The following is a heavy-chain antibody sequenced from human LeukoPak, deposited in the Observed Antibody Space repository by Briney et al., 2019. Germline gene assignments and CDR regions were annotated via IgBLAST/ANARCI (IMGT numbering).Heavy chain of an antibody. V-gene: IGHV3-30*01. CDR3: ARGGEQAFDP. J-gene: IGHJ5*02. CDR1: GFTFSSYA. Sequence: PGRSLRLSCAASGFTFSSYAMHWVRQAPGKGLEWVAVISYDGSNKYYADSVKGRFTISGDNSKNTLYLQMNSLRAEDTAVYYCARGGEQAFDPWGQGTLVTVSS. D-gene: IGHD1/OR15-1a*01. CDR2: ISYDGSNK.